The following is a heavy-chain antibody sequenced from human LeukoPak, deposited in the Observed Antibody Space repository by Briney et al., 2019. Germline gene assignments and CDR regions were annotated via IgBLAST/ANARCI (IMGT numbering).Heavy chain of an antibody. CDR1: GFTFSSYW. D-gene: IGHD5-12*01. V-gene: IGHV3-7*01. CDR3: ARDVATDAFDI. Sequence: PGGSLRLSCAASGFTFSSYWMGWVRQAPGKGLEWVANIKQDGSEKYYVGSVKGRFTISRDNAKNSLYLQMNSLRAEDTAVYYCARDVATDAFDIWGQGTMVTVSS. CDR2: IKQDGSEK. J-gene: IGHJ3*02.